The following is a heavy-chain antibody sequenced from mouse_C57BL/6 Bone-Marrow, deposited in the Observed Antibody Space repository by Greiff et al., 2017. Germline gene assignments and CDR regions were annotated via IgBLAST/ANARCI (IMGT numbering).Heavy chain of an antibody. J-gene: IGHJ1*03. V-gene: IGHV1-22*01. CDR3: AREVYYGNYYWYFDV. CDR1: GYTFTDYN. Sequence: EVQLQQSGPELVKPGASVKMSCKASGYTFTDYNMHWVKQSHGKSLEWIGYINPNNGGTSYNQKFKGKATLTVNKSSSTAYMEIRSLTSEDSAVYYCAREVYYGNYYWYFDVWGTGTTVTVSS. CDR2: INPNNGGT. D-gene: IGHD2-1*01.